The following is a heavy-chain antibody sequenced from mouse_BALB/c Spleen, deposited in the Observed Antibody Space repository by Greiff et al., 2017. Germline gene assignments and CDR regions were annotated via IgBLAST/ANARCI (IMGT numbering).Heavy chain of an antibody. J-gene: IGHJ4*01. V-gene: IGHV5-12-2*01. CDR3: ARHGPYYYGSSYYYAMDY. CDR2: ISNGGGST. Sequence: EVQLVESGGGLVQPGGSLKLSCAASGFTFSSYTMSWVRQTPEKRLEWVAYISNGGGSTYYPDTVKGRFTISRDNAKNTLYLQMSSLKSEDTAMYYCARHGPYYYGSSYYYAMDYWGQGTSVTVSS. D-gene: IGHD1-1*01. CDR1: GFTFSSYT.